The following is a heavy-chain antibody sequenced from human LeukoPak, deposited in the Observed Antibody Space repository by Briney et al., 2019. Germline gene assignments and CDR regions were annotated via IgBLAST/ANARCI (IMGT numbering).Heavy chain of an antibody. CDR2: TNTDGSST. Sequence: GGSLRLSCAASGFTFSSYWMHWVRQAPGKALVWVSGTNTDGSSTMYADSVEGRFTIARDNAKNTLYLQMNSLRAEDTAVYYCYGANAEHWGQGTLVTVSS. V-gene: IGHV3-74*03. CDR1: GFTFSSYW. D-gene: IGHD4-23*01. CDR3: YGANAEH. J-gene: IGHJ1*01.